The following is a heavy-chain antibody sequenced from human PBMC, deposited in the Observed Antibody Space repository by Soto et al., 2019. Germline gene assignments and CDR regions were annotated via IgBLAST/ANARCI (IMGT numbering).Heavy chain of an antibody. Sequence: QVQLVQSGTEVKKPGASVKVSCKASGITFTTYAIHWVRQAPGQGLEWMGWINAGNGNTRYSQKFQGRVTLTRDTSASTAYMDLSSLTSEDAAIYYCARAISGYDTWGQGTQVTVSS. CDR3: ARAISGYDT. V-gene: IGHV1-3*01. CDR1: GITFTTYA. CDR2: INAGNGNT. J-gene: IGHJ5*02. D-gene: IGHD5-12*01.